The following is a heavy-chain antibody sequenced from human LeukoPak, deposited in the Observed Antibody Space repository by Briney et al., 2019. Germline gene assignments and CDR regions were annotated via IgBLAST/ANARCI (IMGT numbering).Heavy chain of an antibody. J-gene: IGHJ4*02. V-gene: IGHV3-43*01. CDR1: GFTFHDHT. CDR3: TKDAVYSSSWFGYFDY. D-gene: IGHD6-13*01. CDR2: ITWDGDVT. Sequence: PGGSLRLSCAASGFTFHDHTMHWVRQGPGKRLEWVALITWDGDVTHYADSVKGRFTISRDNGKNSLFLQMNSVTTEDTALYYCTKDAVYSSSWFGYFDYWGQGTLVTVSS.